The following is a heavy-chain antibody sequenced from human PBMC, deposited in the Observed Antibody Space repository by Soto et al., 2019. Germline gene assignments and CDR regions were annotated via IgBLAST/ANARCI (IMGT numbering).Heavy chain of an antibody. CDR1: GFTFSDRG. J-gene: IGHJ4*02. CDR3: AYSSTPFDY. V-gene: IGHV3-30*03. Sequence: GGSLRLSCAASGFTFSDRGMHWVRQAPGKGLEWVAIISYDGINKYYIDSVKGRFTISRDNSKNTLYLQMNSLRAEDTAVYYCAYSSTPFDYWGQGTLVTVSS. CDR2: ISYDGINK. D-gene: IGHD6-13*01.